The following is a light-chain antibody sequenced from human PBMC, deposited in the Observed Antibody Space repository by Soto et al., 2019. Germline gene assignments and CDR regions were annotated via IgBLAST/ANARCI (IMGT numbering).Light chain of an antibody. Sequence: SYELTQPPSVSVAPGQTARITCGGKNIGSKSVHWYQQKPAQAPVLVVYDDSDRPPGIPERFTGSSSGNTVALTIIRVEAGDEADYFCQVWDTSSDPWVFGGGTKLTVL. CDR1: NIGSKS. J-gene: IGLJ3*02. CDR2: DDS. V-gene: IGLV3-21*02. CDR3: QVWDTSSDPWV.